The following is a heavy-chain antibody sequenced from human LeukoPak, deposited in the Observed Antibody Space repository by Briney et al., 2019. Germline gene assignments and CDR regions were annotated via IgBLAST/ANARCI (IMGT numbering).Heavy chain of an antibody. CDR1: GGSISSYY. Sequence: SETLSLTCTVSGGSISSYYWSWIRQPPGKGLEWIGYIYYSGSTNYNPSLKSRVTISVDTSKNQFSLKLSSVTAADTAVYYCARAAREMATTPDFDYGGQETLVTVPS. D-gene: IGHD5-24*01. CDR3: ARAAREMATTPDFDY. J-gene: IGHJ4*02. CDR2: IYYSGST. V-gene: IGHV4-59*01.